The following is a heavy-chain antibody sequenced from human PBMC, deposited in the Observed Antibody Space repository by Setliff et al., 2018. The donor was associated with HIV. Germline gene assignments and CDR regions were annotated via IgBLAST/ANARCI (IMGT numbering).Heavy chain of an antibody. Sequence: LSLTCTVSGGSISSSTYYWGWIRQPPGKGLEWIGNIYYSASTYYNPSLKSRVTISADTSKNQFSLKLTSVTAADTAVYYCARGGTMIRGLDYWGQGTLVTVSS. D-gene: IGHD3-10*01. CDR2: IYYSAST. CDR3: ARGGTMIRGLDY. J-gene: IGHJ4*02. V-gene: IGHV4-39*01. CDR1: GGSISSSTYY.